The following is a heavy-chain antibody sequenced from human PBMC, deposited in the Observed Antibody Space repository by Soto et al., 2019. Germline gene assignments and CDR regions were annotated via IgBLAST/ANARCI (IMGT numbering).Heavy chain of an antibody. J-gene: IGHJ5*02. CDR1: GYTLTELS. CDR2: YDPEDGET. V-gene: IGHV1-24*01. D-gene: IGHD3-10*01. CDR3: ATLSTSSGSYYNGVSWFDP. Sequence: QVQLVQSGAEVKKPGASVKVSCKVSGYTLTELSMHWVRQAPGKGLEWMGGYDPEDGETIYAQKFQGRVTMTEDTSTDTAYMELSSLRSEDTAVYYCATLSTSSGSYYNGVSWFDPWGQGTLVTVSS.